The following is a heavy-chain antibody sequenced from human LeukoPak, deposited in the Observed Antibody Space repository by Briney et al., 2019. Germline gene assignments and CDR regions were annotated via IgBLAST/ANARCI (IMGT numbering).Heavy chain of an antibody. CDR2: ISGSGGST. J-gene: IGHJ5*02. CDR3: AKGGQWLAYNWFDP. Sequence: GGSLRLSCAASGFTFSSYWMHWVRQAPGKGLEWVSAISGSGGSTYYADSVKGRFTISRDNSKNTLYLQMNSLRAEDTAVYYCAKGGQWLAYNWFDPWGQGTLVTVSS. V-gene: IGHV3-23*01. D-gene: IGHD6-19*01. CDR1: GFTFSSYW.